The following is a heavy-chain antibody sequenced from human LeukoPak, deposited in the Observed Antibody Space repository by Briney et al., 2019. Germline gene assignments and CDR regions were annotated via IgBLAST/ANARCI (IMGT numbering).Heavy chain of an antibody. V-gene: IGHV1-18*01. Sequence: ASVKLSCKASGYTFTSYGISWVRQAPGQGLEWMGWISAYNGNTNYAQKLQGRVTMTTDTSTSTAYMELRSLRSDDTAVYYCARGGYYYDSSGYPSHYWGQGTLVTVSS. D-gene: IGHD3-22*01. CDR2: ISAYNGNT. J-gene: IGHJ4*02. CDR3: ARGGYYYDSSGYPSHY. CDR1: GYTFTSYG.